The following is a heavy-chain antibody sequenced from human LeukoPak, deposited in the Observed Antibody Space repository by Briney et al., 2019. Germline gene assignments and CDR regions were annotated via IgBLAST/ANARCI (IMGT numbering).Heavy chain of an antibody. J-gene: IGHJ4*02. Sequence: SETLSLTCTVSGGSISSYYWSWIRRPPGKGLEYIGYIFYTGSTNYNPSLKSRVTISVDTSKNQFSLQLTSVTAADTAMYYCARHPSSRPYFDYWAQGALVTVSS. D-gene: IGHD2-2*01. CDR1: GGSISSYY. CDR3: ARHPSSRPYFDY. CDR2: IFYTGST. V-gene: IGHV4-59*08.